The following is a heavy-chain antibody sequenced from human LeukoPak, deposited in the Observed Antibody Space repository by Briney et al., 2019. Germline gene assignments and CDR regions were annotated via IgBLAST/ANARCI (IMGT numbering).Heavy chain of an antibody. V-gene: IGHV3-48*03. CDR3: ARERRGSGYNPLDH. D-gene: IGHD5-24*01. CDR1: GFTFSSYE. Sequence: GSLRLSCAASGFTFSSYEMNWVRQAPGKGLEWVSYSSSSGTTIYYADSVKGRFTISRDNAKNSLYLQMNSLRADDTAIYYCARERRGSGYNPLDHWGQGTLVTVSS. J-gene: IGHJ4*02. CDR2: SSSSGTTI.